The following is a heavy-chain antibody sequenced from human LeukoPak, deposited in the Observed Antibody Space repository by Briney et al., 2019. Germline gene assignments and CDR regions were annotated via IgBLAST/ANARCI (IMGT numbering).Heavy chain of an antibody. CDR1: GYTFTCYY. D-gene: IGHD4-11*01. CDR3: ARVEGVTTFNP. CDR2: INPNSGGT. J-gene: IGHJ5*02. V-gene: IGHV1-2*04. Sequence: ASVKVSCKASGYTFTCYYMHWVRQAPGQGLEWMGWINPNSGGTNYAQKFQGWVTMTRDTSISTAYMELSRLRSDDTAVYYCARVEGVTTFNPWGQGTLVTVSS.